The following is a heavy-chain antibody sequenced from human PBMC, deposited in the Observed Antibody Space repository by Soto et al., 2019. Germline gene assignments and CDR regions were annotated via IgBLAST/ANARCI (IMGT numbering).Heavy chain of an antibody. CDR1: GFTFTSYA. Sequence: EVQLPQSGGGLVQPGGSLRLSCVASGFTFTSYAMTWVRQLPGKGLEWVSSVTNTGGITHYANSVKGRFTISRDNSKNTLYLQMNSLRAEDTAMYYCAKIYRSCTYTNCYSRSPPDSWGQGTLVTVSA. J-gene: IGHJ5*01. D-gene: IGHD2-15*01. CDR3: AKIYRSCTYTNCYSRSPPDS. CDR2: VTNTGGIT. V-gene: IGHV3-23*01.